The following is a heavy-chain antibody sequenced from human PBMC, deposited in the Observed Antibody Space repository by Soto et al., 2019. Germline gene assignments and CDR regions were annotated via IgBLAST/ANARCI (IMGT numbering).Heavy chain of an antibody. Sequence: QVQLQESGPGLVKPSQTLSLTCTVSGGSISSGGYYWSWIRQHPGKGLEWIGYIYYSGSTYYNPSPKSRVTISVDTSKNQFSLKLSSVTAADTAVYYCARDRWFGELLYGMDVWGQGTTVTVSS. CDR2: IYYSGST. V-gene: IGHV4-31*03. CDR1: GGSISSGGYY. D-gene: IGHD3-10*01. J-gene: IGHJ6*02. CDR3: ARDRWFGELLYGMDV.